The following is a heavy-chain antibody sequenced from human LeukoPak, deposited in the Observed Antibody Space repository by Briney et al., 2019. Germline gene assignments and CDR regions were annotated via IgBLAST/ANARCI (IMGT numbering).Heavy chain of an antibody. J-gene: IGHJ4*02. CDR2: INHSGST. Sequence: SETLSLTCAVYGGSFSGYYWSWIRQPPGKGLEWIGEINHSGSTNYNPSLKSRVTISVDTSKNQFSLKLGSVTAADTAVYYCARDYYDRRFDYWGQGTLVTVSS. CDR1: GGSFSGYY. V-gene: IGHV4-34*01. D-gene: IGHD3-22*01. CDR3: ARDYYDRRFDY.